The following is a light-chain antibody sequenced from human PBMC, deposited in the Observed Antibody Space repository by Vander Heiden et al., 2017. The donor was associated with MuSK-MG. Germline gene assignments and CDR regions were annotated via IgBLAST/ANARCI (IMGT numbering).Light chain of an antibody. CDR1: QSVSSF. CDR3: QQRTNWHT. V-gene: IGKV3-11*01. Sequence: EIVLTQSPATLSLSPGERATLSCRASQSVSSFLAWYQQKPGQAPRLLIYDASNRATGIPARFSGSGSGTDFTLTISSLEPEDFAVYYCQQRTNWHTFGQGTNLKSK. J-gene: IGKJ2*01. CDR2: DAS.